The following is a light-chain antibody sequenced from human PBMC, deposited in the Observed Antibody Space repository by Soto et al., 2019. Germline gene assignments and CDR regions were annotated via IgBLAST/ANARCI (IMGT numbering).Light chain of an antibody. CDR1: SSDVGGYNY. CDR2: DVS. J-gene: IGLJ1*01. Sequence: QSALTQPASVSGSPGQSITISCTGTSSDVGGYNYVSWYQQHPGKAPKLMIYDVSNRPSGVSNRFSGCKSGNTASLTISGLQAEDEADYYCSSYTSSSTLYVFRTGTKVTVL. CDR3: SSYTSSSTLYV. V-gene: IGLV2-14*01.